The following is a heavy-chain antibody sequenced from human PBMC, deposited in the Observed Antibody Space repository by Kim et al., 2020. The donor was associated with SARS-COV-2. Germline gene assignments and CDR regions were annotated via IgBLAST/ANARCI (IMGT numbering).Heavy chain of an antibody. CDR2: INHSGST. CDR1: GGSFSGYY. Sequence: SETLSLTCAVYGGSFSGYYWSWIRQPPGKGLEWIGEINHSGSTNYNPSLKSRVTISVDTSKNQFSLKLSSVTAADTAVYYCARSLGGPKIYYYYYYMDVWGKGTTVTVSS. D-gene: IGHD2-15*01. V-gene: IGHV4-34*01. CDR3: ARSLGGPKIYYYYYYMDV. J-gene: IGHJ6*03.